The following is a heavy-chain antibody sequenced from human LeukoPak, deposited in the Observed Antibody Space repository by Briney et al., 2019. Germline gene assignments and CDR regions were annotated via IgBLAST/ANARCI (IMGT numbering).Heavy chain of an antibody. D-gene: IGHD1-26*01. J-gene: IGHJ4*02. CDR3: ARDIWLSGTYRRFDY. CDR2: INPNSGGT. CDR1: GYTFTDSY. V-gene: IGHV1-2*02. Sequence: ASVKVSCKASGYTFTDSYMHWVRQAPGQGLEWMGWINPNSGGTNYAQKFQGRVTMTRDTPISTAYMELSRLRSDDTAVYYCARDIWLSGTYRRFDYWGQGTLVTVSS.